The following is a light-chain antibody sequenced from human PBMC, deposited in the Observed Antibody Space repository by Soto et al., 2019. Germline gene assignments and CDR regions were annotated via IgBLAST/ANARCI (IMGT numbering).Light chain of an antibody. Sequence: EIVLTQSPGTLSLSPAERATLSCRASQSVSNNYLAWYQQKPGQAPRLLIYGASNRATGIPDRFSGSGSGTDFTLTISRLEPEDFAVYYCHQYGSSSWTFGQGTKVDIK. CDR1: QSVSNNY. CDR3: HQYGSSSWT. CDR2: GAS. J-gene: IGKJ1*01. V-gene: IGKV3-20*01.